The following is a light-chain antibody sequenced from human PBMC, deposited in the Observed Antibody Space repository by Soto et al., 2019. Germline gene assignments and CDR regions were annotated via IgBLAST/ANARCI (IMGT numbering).Light chain of an antibody. CDR3: QQYGSSPVT. CDR2: GAS. CDR1: QSVSSSY. Sequence: EIVLTQSPGTLSLSPGERATLSCRASQSVSSSYLAWYQQKPGQAPRLLIYGASSRATGIPDRFSGSGSGTNFPLTIRRVELKDFEVYYCQQYGSSPVTFAKGPK. J-gene: IGKJ4*01. V-gene: IGKV3-20*01.